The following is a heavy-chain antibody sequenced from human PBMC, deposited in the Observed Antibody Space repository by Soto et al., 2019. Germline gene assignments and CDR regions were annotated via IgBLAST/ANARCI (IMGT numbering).Heavy chain of an antibody. D-gene: IGHD5-18*01. Sequence: EVQLLESGGGLVQPGGSLRLSCAASGFTVSSYAMSWVRQAPGKGLEWVSGISGSGGSTYYEDSVKGRFTISRDNSKNTMYLQTNSLRAEDTAVYYGAKERAYTYGYAAMDVWGQATTVTVSS. CDR1: GFTVSSYA. CDR3: AKERAYTYGYAAMDV. CDR2: ISGSGGST. V-gene: IGHV3-23*01. J-gene: IGHJ6*02.